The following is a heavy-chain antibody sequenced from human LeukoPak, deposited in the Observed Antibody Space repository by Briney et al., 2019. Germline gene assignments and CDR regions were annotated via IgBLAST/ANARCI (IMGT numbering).Heavy chain of an antibody. V-gene: IGHV3-74*01. CDR1: GFTFSSYA. J-gene: IGHJ4*02. D-gene: IGHD3-10*01. CDR2: INSDGSST. Sequence: PGGSLRLSCAASGFTFSSYAMSWVRQAPGKGLVWVSRINSDGSSTSYADSVKGRFTISRDNARNTLYLQMNSLRAEDTAVYYCANSPMVRGVISPYWGQGTLVTVSS. CDR3: ANSPMVRGVISPY.